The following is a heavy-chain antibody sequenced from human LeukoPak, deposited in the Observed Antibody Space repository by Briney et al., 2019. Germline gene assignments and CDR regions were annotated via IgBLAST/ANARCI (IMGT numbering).Heavy chain of an antibody. CDR2: ICYTGNT. CDR1: GGSIGSTFYC. V-gene: IGHV4-39*01. Sequence: SETLSLTCTVSGGSIGSTFYCWGWIRQPPGKGLEWIGTICYTGNTYYNPSLKSRVTISVDTSKNQFSLKLSSVTAADTAVYYCARRGSENYYVDYWGQGTLVTVSS. CDR3: ARRGSENYYVDY. J-gene: IGHJ4*02. D-gene: IGHD3-10*01.